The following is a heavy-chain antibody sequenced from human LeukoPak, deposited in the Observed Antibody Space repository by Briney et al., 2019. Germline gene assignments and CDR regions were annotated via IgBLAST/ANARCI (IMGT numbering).Heavy chain of an antibody. D-gene: IGHD4/OR15-4a*01. V-gene: IGHV1-2*02. Sequence: ASVKVSCKASGYSFTGYYMHWVRQAPGQGLEWMGWINPNSGGTKYAQKFQGRVTMTRDTSISTAYMELSRLRSDDTAVYYCARPLLWWPQVGYFDYWGQGTLVTVSS. J-gene: IGHJ4*02. CDR1: GYSFTGYY. CDR3: ARPLLWWPQVGYFDY. CDR2: INPNSGGT.